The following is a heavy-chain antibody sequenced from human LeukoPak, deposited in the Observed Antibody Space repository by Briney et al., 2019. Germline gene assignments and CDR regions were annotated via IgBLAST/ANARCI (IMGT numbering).Heavy chain of an antibody. J-gene: IGHJ5*02. CDR2: IGAYNGNT. V-gene: IGHV1-18*01. D-gene: IGHD6-13*01. CDR1: GHTFTSYG. CDR3: AREFGVAAAGLVDP. Sequence: ASVKVSCKASGHTFTSYGISWVRQAPGQGLEWMGWIGAYNGNTNYAQKLQGRVTMTTDTSTSTAYMELRSLRSDDTAVYYCAREFGVAAAGLVDPWGQGTLVTVSS.